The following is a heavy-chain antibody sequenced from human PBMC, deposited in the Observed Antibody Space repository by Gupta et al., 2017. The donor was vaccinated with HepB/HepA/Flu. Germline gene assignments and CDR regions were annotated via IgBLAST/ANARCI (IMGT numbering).Heavy chain of an antibody. Sequence: EVQLLESGGGLVQPGGSLRLSCAASGFTFSSYAMSWVRQAPGKGLEWVSAISGSGGSTYYADSVKGRFTISRDNSKNTLYLQMNSLRAEDTAVYYCAKRACSSTSCLYYYYYMDVWGKGTTVTVSS. D-gene: IGHD2-2*01. J-gene: IGHJ6*03. V-gene: IGHV3-23*01. CDR2: ISGSGGST. CDR3: AKRACSSTSCLYYYYYMDV. CDR1: GFTFSSYA.